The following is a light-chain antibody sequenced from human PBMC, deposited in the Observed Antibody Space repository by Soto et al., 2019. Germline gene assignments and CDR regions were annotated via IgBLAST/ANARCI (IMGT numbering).Light chain of an antibody. CDR1: QSVSSNY. CDR3: YQFGKAPLT. V-gene: IGKV3-20*01. J-gene: IGKJ4*01. CDR2: DAS. Sequence: EIVLTQSPDILSLSPGERATLSCRASQSVSSNYLVWFQQKPGQAPRLVIYDASTRATGIPDRFSGSGSGTDFTLTISGLEPEDFAGYYCYQFGKAPLTFGGGTKVEIK.